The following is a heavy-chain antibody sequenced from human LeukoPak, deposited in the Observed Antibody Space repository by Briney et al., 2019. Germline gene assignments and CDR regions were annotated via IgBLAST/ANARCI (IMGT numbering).Heavy chain of an antibody. CDR3: ARHSDGWYWGGTGLDV. D-gene: IGHD6-19*01. CDR2: INYSGST. V-gene: IGHV4-39*01. Sequence: PSETLSLTCTVSGGSISSYYWGWIRQPPGKGLEWIGSINYSGSTQYNPSLKSRVTISADTSKDQFSLKLTSVTAADTAVYYCARHSDGWYWGGTGLDVWGQGTTVIVSS. J-gene: IGHJ6*02. CDR1: GGSISSYY.